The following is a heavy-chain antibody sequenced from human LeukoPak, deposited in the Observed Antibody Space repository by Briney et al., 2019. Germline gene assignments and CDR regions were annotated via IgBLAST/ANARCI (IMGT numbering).Heavy chain of an antibody. CDR1: GFTFTAFA. D-gene: IGHD3-22*01. CDR3: ARVDEYYYDSSGYYYPYYFDY. CDR2: INSDGSST. J-gene: IGHJ4*02. V-gene: IGHV3-74*01. Sequence: GGSLRLSCAASGFTFTAFAMSWVRQAPGKGLVWVSRINSDGSSTSYADSVKGRFTISRDNAKNTLYLQMNSLRAEDTAVYYCARVDEYYYDSSGYYYPYYFDYWGQGTLVTVSS.